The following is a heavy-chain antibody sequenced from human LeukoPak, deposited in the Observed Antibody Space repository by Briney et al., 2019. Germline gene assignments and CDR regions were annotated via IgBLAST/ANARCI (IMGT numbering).Heavy chain of an antibody. D-gene: IGHD3-22*01. J-gene: IGHJ4*02. V-gene: IGHV4-34*01. CDR3: ARNYDSSGYYYGYYVPPFDY. CDR1: GGSFSGYY. Sequence: PSETLSLTCAVYGGSFSGYYWSWIRQPPGKGLEWIGEINHSGSTYYNPSLKSRVTISVDTSKNQFSLKLSSVTAADTAVYYCARNYDSSGYYYGYYVPPFDYWGQGTLVTVSS. CDR2: INHSGST.